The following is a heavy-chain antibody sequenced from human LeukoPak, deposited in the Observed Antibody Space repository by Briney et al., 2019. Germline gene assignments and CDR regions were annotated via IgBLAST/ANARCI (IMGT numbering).Heavy chain of an antibody. V-gene: IGHV1-2*02. J-gene: IGHJ4*02. CDR2: INPTSGGT. CDR3: ARADFWSGYADY. CDR1: GYTFTGYY. D-gene: IGHD3-3*01. Sequence: ASVKASCKASGYTFTGYYMHWVRQAPGQGLEWMGWINPTSGGTNYAQKFQGRVTMTRDTSISTAYMELSRLRSDDTAVYYCARADFWSGYADYWGQGTLVTVSS.